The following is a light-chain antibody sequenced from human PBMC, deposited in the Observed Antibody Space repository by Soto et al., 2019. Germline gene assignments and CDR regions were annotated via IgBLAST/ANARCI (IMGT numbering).Light chain of an antibody. CDR3: QQYNGYWT. CDR1: QSISDS. J-gene: IGKJ1*01. V-gene: IGKV1-5*03. Sequence: GDRVTITCRASQSISDSLAWYQQKPGKAPKLLIYEASTLKSGVPSRFSGSRSGTEYTLTISSLQPDDFAIYYCQQYNGYWTFGQGTKVEIK. CDR2: EAS.